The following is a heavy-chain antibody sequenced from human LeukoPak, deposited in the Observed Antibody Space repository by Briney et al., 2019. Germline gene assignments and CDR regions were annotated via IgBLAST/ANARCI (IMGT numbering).Heavy chain of an antibody. J-gene: IGHJ4*02. CDR2: ISYDGSNK. Sequence: PGGSLRLSCAASGFTFSSYAMHWVRQAPGKGLEWVAVISYDGSNKYYADSVKGRFTISRDNSKNTLYLQMNSLGTDDTAVYYCAKEARDCRAGSCYSFYFDYWGQGTLVTVSS. V-gene: IGHV3-30-3*01. CDR3: AKEARDCRAGSCYSFYFDY. D-gene: IGHD2-15*01. CDR1: GFTFSSYA.